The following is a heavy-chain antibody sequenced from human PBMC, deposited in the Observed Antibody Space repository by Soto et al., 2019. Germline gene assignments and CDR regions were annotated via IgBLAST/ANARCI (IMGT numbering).Heavy chain of an antibody. Sequence: GASVKVSCKASGGTFSSYAISWVRQAPGQGLEWMGGIIPIFGTANYAQKFQGRVTITADKSTSTAYMELSSLRSEDTAVYYCAMDTAMVTCDYWGQGTLVTVSS. CDR3: AMDTAMVTCDY. V-gene: IGHV1-69*06. CDR1: GGTFSSYA. D-gene: IGHD5-18*01. J-gene: IGHJ4*02. CDR2: IIPIFGTA.